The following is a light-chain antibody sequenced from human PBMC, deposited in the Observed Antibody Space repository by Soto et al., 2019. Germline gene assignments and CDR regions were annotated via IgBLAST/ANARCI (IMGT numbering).Light chain of an antibody. V-gene: IGKV1-9*01. Sequence: QLTQSPSSLSASVGDRVTITCRASQGIGSDLAWYQQKPGRAPKLLIFGASTLQSGVPSRFSGSGSGTDFTLTVSSLQTEDFATYFCQQYDKYSTFGRGTKVDIX. CDR1: QGIGSD. CDR2: GAS. J-gene: IGKJ1*01. CDR3: QQYDKYST.